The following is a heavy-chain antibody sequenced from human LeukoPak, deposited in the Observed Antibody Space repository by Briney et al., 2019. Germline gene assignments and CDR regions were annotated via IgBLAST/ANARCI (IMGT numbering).Heavy chain of an antibody. CDR3: ARWSTAPDTEAGDY. CDR2: INTDGSTT. V-gene: IGHV3-74*01. CDR1: GFTFSNYW. Sequence: GGSLRLSCAASGFTFSNYWIHWVRQAPGKGLVWVSRINTDGSTTTYADSVKGRFSISRDNAKNTVYLQMNNLRAEDTAVYFCARWSTAPDTEAGDYWGQGTLATVSS. J-gene: IGHJ4*02. D-gene: IGHD6-13*01.